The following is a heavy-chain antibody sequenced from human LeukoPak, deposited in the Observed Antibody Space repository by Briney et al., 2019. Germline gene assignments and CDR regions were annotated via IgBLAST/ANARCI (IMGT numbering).Heavy chain of an antibody. V-gene: IGHV3-23*01. J-gene: IGHJ4*02. CDR2: ISGSGGST. CDR3: AKDKDYYGSGSYYY. D-gene: IGHD3-10*01. Sequence: GGSLRLSCAASGFTFSSYSMSWVRQAPGKGLEWVSAISGSGGSTYYADSVKGRFTISRDNSKNTLYLQMNSLRAEDTAVYYCAKDKDYYGSGSYYYWGQGTLVTVSS. CDR1: GFTFSSYS.